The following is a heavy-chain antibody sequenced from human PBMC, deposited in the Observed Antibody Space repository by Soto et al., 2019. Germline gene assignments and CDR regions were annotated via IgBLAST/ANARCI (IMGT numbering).Heavy chain of an antibody. CDR2: IIPIFGTA. V-gene: IGHV1-69*13. CDR1: GGTFSSYA. CDR3: ARAEVMITFGGVIVPAGGMDV. D-gene: IGHD3-16*02. J-gene: IGHJ6*02. Sequence: SVKVSCKASGGTFSSYAISWVRQAPGQGLEWMGGIIPIFGTANYAQKFQGRVTITADESTSTAYMELSSLRSEDTAVYYCARAEVMITFGGVIVPAGGMDVWGQGTTVTV.